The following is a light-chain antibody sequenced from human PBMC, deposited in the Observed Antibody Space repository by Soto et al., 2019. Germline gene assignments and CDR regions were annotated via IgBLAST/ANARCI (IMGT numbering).Light chain of an antibody. CDR2: SAS. J-gene: IGKJ1*01. Sequence: IQMTQSPSCVCASIGDTFALTCRASQDSNVYVNWYQQQPGEVPKXXIYSASTLHSGVPSRFTGSRSETDFTRTSRSLQPEDLATYYCQHGYVAPYRFCQGTKVDIK. V-gene: IGKV1-39*01. CDR3: QHGYVAPYR. CDR1: QDSNVY.